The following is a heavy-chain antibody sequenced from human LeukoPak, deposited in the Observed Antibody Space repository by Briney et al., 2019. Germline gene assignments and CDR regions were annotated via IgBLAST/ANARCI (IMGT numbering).Heavy chain of an antibody. Sequence: GASVKVSCKASGGTFSSYAISWVRQAPGQGLEWMGGIIPIFGTADYAQKFQDRVTITTDESTSTAYMELSSLRSEDTAVYYCAIPGYSSSWYRFDPWGQGTLVTVSS. D-gene: IGHD6-13*01. J-gene: IGHJ5*02. V-gene: IGHV1-69*05. CDR2: IIPIFGTA. CDR1: GGTFSSYA. CDR3: AIPGYSSSWYRFDP.